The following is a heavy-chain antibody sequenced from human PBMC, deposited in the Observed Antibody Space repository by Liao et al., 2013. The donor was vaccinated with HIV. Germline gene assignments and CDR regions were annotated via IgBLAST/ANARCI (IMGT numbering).Heavy chain of an antibody. V-gene: IGHV4-59*01. D-gene: IGHD5-12*01. J-gene: IGHJ4*02. CDR3: AREFSGIRNGVLARHFDY. CDR2: IYYSGST. Sequence: QVQLQESGPGLVKPSETLSLTCTVSGGSISDYFWSWIRQTPGKGLEWIGYIYYSGSTSYSPSLKSRVTISIDTSKNQFSLKLSSVTAADTGVYYCAREFSGIRNGVLARHFDYWGQGSLVFVSS. CDR1: GGSISDYF.